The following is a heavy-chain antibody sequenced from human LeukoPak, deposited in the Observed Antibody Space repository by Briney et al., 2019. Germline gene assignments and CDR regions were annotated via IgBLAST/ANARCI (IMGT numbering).Heavy chain of an antibody. D-gene: IGHD2-15*01. CDR1: RFTLSSYA. CDR2: ISGSGDSA. J-gene: IGHJ4*02. V-gene: IGHV3-23*01. CDR3: AKARGSVCDTGCSSLYFDC. Sequence: GGSLRLSCAASRFTLSSYAMSWVRPAPGKGLEWVSIISGSGDSAYSADSMKGRFTISRDNSKNTLYMQMNTLRAEDTAVYYCAKARGSVCDTGCSSLYFDCWGQGTPVSVSS.